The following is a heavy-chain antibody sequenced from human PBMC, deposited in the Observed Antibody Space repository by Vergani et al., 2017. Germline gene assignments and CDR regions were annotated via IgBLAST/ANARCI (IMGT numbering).Heavy chain of an antibody. Sequence: EVQLVESGGGLVQPGGSLKLSCAASGFTFSGSAMHWVRQASGKGLEWVGRIRSKANSYATAYAASVKGRFTISRDDSKNTAYLQMNSLKTEDTAVYYCAGGNWYFDLWGCGTLVTVSS. CDR3: AGGNWYFDL. CDR2: IRSKANSYAT. J-gene: IGHJ2*01. CDR1: GFTFSGSA. V-gene: IGHV3-73*01. D-gene: IGHD2-8*02.